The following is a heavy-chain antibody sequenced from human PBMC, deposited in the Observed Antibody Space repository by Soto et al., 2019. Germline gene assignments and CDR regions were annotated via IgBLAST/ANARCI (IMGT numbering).Heavy chain of an antibody. J-gene: IGHJ6*04. CDR3: AKGLKDSGITIFEVPNIRVPLAV. CDR1: GFTFSNHG. Sequence: QVQLVESGGGVVQPGRSLRLSCAASGFTFSNHGMHWVRQAPGKGLEWVAVIPDDGINKYYADSVKGRFTISRDNSKKPFYLKMTGRGAEDRAVYSCAKGLKDSGITIFEVPNIRVPLAVWAKGPRSPSPQ. V-gene: IGHV3-30*18. CDR2: IPDDGINK. D-gene: IGHD3-3*01.